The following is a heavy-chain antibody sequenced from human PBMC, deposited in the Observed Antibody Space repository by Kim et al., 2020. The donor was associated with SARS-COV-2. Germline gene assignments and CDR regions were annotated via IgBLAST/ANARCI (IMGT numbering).Heavy chain of an antibody. J-gene: IGHJ6*02. Sequence: ASVKVSCKASGYTFTSYYMHWVRQAPGQGLEWMGIINPSGGSTSYAQKFQGRVTMTRDTSTSTVYMELSSLRSEDTAVYYCAGAYSSGYYLEPYYYYYGMDVWGQGTTVTVSS. D-gene: IGHD3-22*01. V-gene: IGHV1-46*01. CDR1: GYTFTSYY. CDR2: INPSGGST. CDR3: AGAYSSGYYLEPYYYYYGMDV.